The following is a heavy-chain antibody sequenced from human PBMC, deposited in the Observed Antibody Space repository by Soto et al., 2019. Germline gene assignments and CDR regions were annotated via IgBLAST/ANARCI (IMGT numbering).Heavy chain of an antibody. V-gene: IGHV3-30-3*01. J-gene: IGHJ6*02. CDR1: GFTFSNYA. D-gene: IGHD5-18*01. CDR3: ARDTGPNGYNYYYFGMDV. Sequence: GGSLRLSCAASGFTFSNYATHWVRQAPGKGLEWVAVISYDGSDKYNANSVKGRFTISRDNSKNTLYLQMNSLRAEDTAVYYCARDTGPNGYNYYYFGMDVWGQGTTVTVSS. CDR2: ISYDGSDK.